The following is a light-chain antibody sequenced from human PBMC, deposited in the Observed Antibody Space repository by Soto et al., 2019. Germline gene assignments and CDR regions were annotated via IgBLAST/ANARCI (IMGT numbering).Light chain of an antibody. CDR2: AAS. CDR3: HQHNSAPFT. J-gene: IGKJ4*01. V-gene: IGKV3-20*01. Sequence: EIVLTQSPGPLSLSPGERATLSCRASQSVGSSLAWYQQKSGQAPRLLIFAASSMATGIPDWFSGSGFGTDFTLTITRLEPADFVVYYCHQHNSAPFTFGGGTKVEIK. CDR1: QSVGSS.